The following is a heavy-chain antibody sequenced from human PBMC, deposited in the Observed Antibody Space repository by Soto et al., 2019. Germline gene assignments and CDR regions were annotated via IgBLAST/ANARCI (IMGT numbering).Heavy chain of an antibody. D-gene: IGHD2-2*02. CDR2: INAGNGNT. Sequence: ASVKVSCKASGYTFTSYAMHWVRQAPGQRLEWMGWINAGNGNTKYSQKFQGRVTITRDTSASTAYMELSSLRSEDTAVYYCARDIVVVPAAIGPDYYYYYGMDVWGQGTTVTVS. CDR1: GYTFTSYA. CDR3: ARDIVVVPAAIGPDYYYYYGMDV. J-gene: IGHJ6*02. V-gene: IGHV1-3*01.